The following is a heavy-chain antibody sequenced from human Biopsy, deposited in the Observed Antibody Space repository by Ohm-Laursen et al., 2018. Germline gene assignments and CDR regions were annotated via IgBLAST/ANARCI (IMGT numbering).Heavy chain of an antibody. J-gene: IGHJ4*02. CDR2: IYYSWTT. Sequence: PGTLSLTCTVSGGSIRSPDHRWNWVRRAPGKGLEWIGNIYYSWTTFYNPSLSRRVTMDLDTSSNQFSLKLKSVTSAGTAVYFCARAYFYGLGTSNYFFDSWGQGALVTVSS. V-gene: IGHV4-39*01. CDR3: ARAYFYGLGTSNYFFDS. CDR1: GGSIRSPDHR. D-gene: IGHD3-10*01.